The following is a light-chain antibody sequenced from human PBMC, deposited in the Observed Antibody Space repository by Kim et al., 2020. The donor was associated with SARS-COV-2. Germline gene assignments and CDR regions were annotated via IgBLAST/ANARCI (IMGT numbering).Light chain of an antibody. CDR3: NYLF. Sequence: APRGSVALGQPVRIKCQGDIRREYHASWYQQQPGQAPILVKYGVNGRPPGIPDRFSGSSSEDTASVTITGSQADDAAVYYCNYLFFGGGNQLTVL. V-gene: IGLV3-19*01. CDR1: IRREYH. J-gene: IGLJ2*01. CDR2: GVN.